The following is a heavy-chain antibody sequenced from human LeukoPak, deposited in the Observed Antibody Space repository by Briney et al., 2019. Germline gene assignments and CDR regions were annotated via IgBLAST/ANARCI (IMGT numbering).Heavy chain of an antibody. Sequence: GGSLRLSCGASGFTFSSYSMNWVRQAPGKGLEWVSYISNSGSTIYYADSVKGRFTISRDNAENSLYLQMNSLRAEDTAVYYCARRDCDSIKCRGSNWFDPWGQGTLVTVSS. CDR1: GFTFSSYS. J-gene: IGHJ5*02. CDR2: ISNSGSTI. D-gene: IGHD2/OR15-2a*01. CDR3: ARRDCDSIKCRGSNWFDP. V-gene: IGHV3-48*01.